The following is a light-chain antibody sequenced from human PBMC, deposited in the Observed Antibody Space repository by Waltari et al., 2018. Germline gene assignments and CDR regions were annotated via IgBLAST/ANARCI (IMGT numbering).Light chain of an antibody. Sequence: EIVLTQSSATLSLSPGERATLSCRASQSVSSYLAWYQQKPGQAPRLLIYDASNSATGIPARFSGSGSGTDFTLTISSLEPEDFAVYYCQQRSNWPPTFGQGTKVEIK. J-gene: IGKJ1*01. V-gene: IGKV3-11*01. CDR3: QQRSNWPPT. CDR1: QSVSSY. CDR2: DAS.